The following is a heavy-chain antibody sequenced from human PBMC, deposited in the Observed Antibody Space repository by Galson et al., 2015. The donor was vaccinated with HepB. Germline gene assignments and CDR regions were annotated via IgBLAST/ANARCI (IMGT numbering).Heavy chain of an antibody. Sequence: SLRLSCAASGFTFSSYGMHWVRQAPGKGLEWVAVIWYDGSNKYYADSVKGRFTISRDNSKNTLYLQMNSLRAEDTAVYYCARGLYDYGDPAGWYFDLWGRGTLVTVSS. CDR1: GFTFSSYG. V-gene: IGHV3-33*01. D-gene: IGHD4-17*01. J-gene: IGHJ2*01. CDR2: IWYDGSNK. CDR3: ARGLYDYGDPAGWYFDL.